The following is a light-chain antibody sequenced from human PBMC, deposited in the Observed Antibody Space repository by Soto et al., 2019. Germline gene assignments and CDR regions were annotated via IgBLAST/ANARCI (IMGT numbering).Light chain of an antibody. J-gene: IGKJ4*01. CDR3: MRALQTPLT. CDR2: LGS. CDR1: QSLLHRNGYNY. V-gene: IGKV2-28*01. Sequence: DIVMTQSPLSLPVTPGEPASISCRSSQSLLHRNGYNYLDWYLQKPGQSPQLLIYLGSNRASGVPDRFSGSGSGTDFTLKISSVEAEDVGVYYCMRALQTPLTFGGGTKVEIK.